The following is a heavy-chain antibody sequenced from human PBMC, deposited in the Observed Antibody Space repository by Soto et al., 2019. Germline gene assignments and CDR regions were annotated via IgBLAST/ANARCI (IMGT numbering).Heavy chain of an antibody. CDR1: GFTFRTYW. J-gene: IGHJ4*02. V-gene: IGHV3-7*01. CDR2: INQDGSEK. CDR3: SRSLDS. Sequence: EVQLMESGGGLVQPVGSLRLSCAASGFTFRTYWMDWVRQTPGKGLEWVANINQDGSEKNYVDSVKGRFTISRDNSKNTLYLQMSSLTAEDSALYYCSRSLDSWGQGTLVTVSS.